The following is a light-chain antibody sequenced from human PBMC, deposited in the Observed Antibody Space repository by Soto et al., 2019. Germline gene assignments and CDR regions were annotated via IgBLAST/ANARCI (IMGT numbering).Light chain of an antibody. CDR2: KAS. Sequence: DIQMTHSPFTVSASVGDRVIITCLASQSISSWLAWYQQKPGKAPKLLIYKASTLESGVPSNFSGSGSGTEFALTISSLQPEDFATYYCQQYNSYPWTFGQGTKVDI. CDR1: QSISSW. V-gene: IGKV1-5*03. CDR3: QQYNSYPWT. J-gene: IGKJ1*01.